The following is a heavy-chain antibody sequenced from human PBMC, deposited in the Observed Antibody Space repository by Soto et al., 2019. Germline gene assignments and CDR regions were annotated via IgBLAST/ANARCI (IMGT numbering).Heavy chain of an antibody. J-gene: IGHJ4*03. Sequence: QVQLQESGPGLVKPSQTLSLTCSVSGDSIRGGGHYWNWIRQFPGKGLEWIGYVYHSGSTNYNPSLRGRLTISIDTSKNQFSLRLISVTAADTALYYCARDTGLAPTVWRYWGHGTQVTVSS. CDR1: GDSIRGGGHY. CDR3: ARDTGLAPTVWRY. CDR2: VYHSGST. V-gene: IGHV4-31*03. D-gene: IGHD1-1*01.